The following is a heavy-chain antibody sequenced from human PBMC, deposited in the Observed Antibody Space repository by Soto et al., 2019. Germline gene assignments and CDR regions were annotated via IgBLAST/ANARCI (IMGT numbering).Heavy chain of an antibody. CDR3: ARPPYYYDSNGYPFDAFDI. CDR1: GYTFTVFY. Sequence: SVKVSCKASGYTFTVFYMHWVRQAPGQGPEWMGWINPNSNGTNYAQRFQGRVTMTTDTSISTAHMELSGLKSDDTAVYYCARPPYYYDSNGYPFDAFDIWGQGTMVTVSS. CDR2: INPNSNGT. V-gene: IGHV1-2*02. J-gene: IGHJ3*02. D-gene: IGHD3-22*01.